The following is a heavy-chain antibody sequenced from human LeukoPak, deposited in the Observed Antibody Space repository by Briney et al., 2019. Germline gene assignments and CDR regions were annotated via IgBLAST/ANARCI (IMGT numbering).Heavy chain of an antibody. CDR2: INPNSGGT. CDR3: AREGTHSSGWVDY. J-gene: IGHJ4*02. D-gene: IGHD6-19*01. Sequence: GASVKVSFKASGYTFTVYYMHWGRQAPGQGLEWMGWINPNSGGTNYAQKFQGRVTMTRDTSISTAYMELSRLRSDDTAVYYCAREGTHSSGWVDYWGQGTLVTVSS. V-gene: IGHV1-2*02. CDR1: GYTFTVYY.